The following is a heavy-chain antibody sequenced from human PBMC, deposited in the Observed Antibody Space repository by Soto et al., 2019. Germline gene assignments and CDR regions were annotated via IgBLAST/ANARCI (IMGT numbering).Heavy chain of an antibody. V-gene: IGHV3-66*01. Sequence: GSLRLSCAVSGFTVSSNYMTWVRQAPGKGLEWVSVIYSGGSTYYADSVKGRFTISRDNSKNTLYLQMNSLRAEDTAVYYCARSGIAVAGDAFDIWGQGTMVTVSS. D-gene: IGHD6-19*01. CDR1: GFTVSSNY. CDR2: IYSGGST. J-gene: IGHJ3*02. CDR3: ARSGIAVAGDAFDI.